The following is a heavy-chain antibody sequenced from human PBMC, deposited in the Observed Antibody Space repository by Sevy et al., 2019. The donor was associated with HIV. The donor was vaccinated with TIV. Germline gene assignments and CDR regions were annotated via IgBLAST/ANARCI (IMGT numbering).Heavy chain of an antibody. CDR1: GFIFSRYG. CDR3: ARDRQGITVAGTAIDY. Sequence: GGSLRLSCKASGFIFSRYGVHWVRQAPGKGLEWVSYITLSGSSTYYADSVKGRFTISRDNAKNSLYLQMNSLRAEDTAVYYCARDRQGITVAGTAIDYWGQGTLVTVSS. J-gene: IGHJ4*02. D-gene: IGHD6-19*01. V-gene: IGHV3-48*03. CDR2: ITLSGSST.